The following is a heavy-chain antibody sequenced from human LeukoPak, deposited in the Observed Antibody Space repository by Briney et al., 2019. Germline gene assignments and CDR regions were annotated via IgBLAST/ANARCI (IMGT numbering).Heavy chain of an antibody. J-gene: IGHJ4*02. V-gene: IGHV3-53*01. D-gene: IGHD4-17*01. CDR2: IHNDGNT. CDR3: AREGGYGDYDY. CDR1: GFVVSSNY. Sequence: GGSLRLSCAASGFVVSSNYMNWVRQAPGKGLEWVSFIHNDGNTFYADSVKGRFTISKDNSKNTVYLQVNSLRAKDTAVYYCAREGGYGDYDYWGQGTLVTVSS.